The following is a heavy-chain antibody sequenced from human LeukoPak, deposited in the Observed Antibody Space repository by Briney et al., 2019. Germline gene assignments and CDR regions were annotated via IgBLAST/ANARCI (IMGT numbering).Heavy chain of an antibody. J-gene: IGHJ5*02. CDR2: IIPIFGTA. D-gene: IGHD1-1*01. CDR3: ARLNWTADWDWFDP. V-gene: IGHV1-69*13. CDR1: GGTFSSYA. Sequence: SVKVSCKASGGTFSSYAISWVRQALGQGLEWMGGIIPIFGTANYAQKFQGRVTITADESTSTAYMELSSLRSEDTAVYYCARLNWTADWDWFDPWGQGTLVTVSS.